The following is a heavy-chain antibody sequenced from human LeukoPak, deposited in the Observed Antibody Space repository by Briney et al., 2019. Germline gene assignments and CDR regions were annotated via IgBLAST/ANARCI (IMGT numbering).Heavy chain of an antibody. Sequence: GGSLRLSCTASGFTFGDYAMSWFRQAPGKGLVWVGFIRSKAYGGTTEYAASVKCRFTISRDDSKSIAYLQMNSLKTEDTAVYYCTRGIAVAAEARGRDYFDYWGQGTLVTVSS. J-gene: IGHJ4*02. CDR1: GFTFGDYA. CDR3: TRGIAVAAEARGRDYFDY. D-gene: IGHD6-19*01. V-gene: IGHV3-49*03. CDR2: IRSKAYGGTT.